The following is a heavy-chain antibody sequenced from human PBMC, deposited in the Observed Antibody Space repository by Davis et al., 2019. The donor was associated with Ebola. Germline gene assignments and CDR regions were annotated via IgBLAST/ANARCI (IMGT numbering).Heavy chain of an antibody. CDR1: GFTVSSNY. V-gene: IGHV3-53*01. D-gene: IGHD5-12*01. J-gene: IGHJ4*02. Sequence: GGSLRLSCAASGFTVSSNYMSWVRQAPGKGLEWVSVIYNAGNTYYADSVKGRFTISRDNSKNTMYLQMNSLRAEDTAVYYCARGIVATISDYWGQGTLVTVSS. CDR3: ARGIVATISDY. CDR2: IYNAGNT.